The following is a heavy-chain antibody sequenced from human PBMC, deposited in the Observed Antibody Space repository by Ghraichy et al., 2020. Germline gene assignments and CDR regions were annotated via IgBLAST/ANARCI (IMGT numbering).Heavy chain of an antibody. CDR3: ARGEGPGRDFDY. J-gene: IGHJ4*02. Sequence: SETLSLTCTVSGGSVNSGSYYWNWIRQPPGKGLEWIGHLYHSGSTSYSPSLKSRLTISLDTSKNQFSLRLTSVTAADTAIYYCARGEGPGRDFDYWGQGTLATVSS. CDR1: GGSVNSGSYY. V-gene: IGHV4-61*01. D-gene: IGHD1-1*01. CDR2: LYHSGST.